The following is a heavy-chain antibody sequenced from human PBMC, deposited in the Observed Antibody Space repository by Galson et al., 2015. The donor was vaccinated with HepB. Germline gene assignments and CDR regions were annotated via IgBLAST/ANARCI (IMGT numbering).Heavy chain of an antibody. Sequence: ETLSLTCTVSGASLTTTPSYWGWFRQTPGKEQAWIASIYYSGATYYSPSLKSRVTISMDTSKNQFSLQLSSLTAADTAVYYCARDFDTEMSISWGYWGQGTLVTVSS. D-gene: IGHD5-24*01. CDR2: IYYSGAT. V-gene: IGHV4-39*07. J-gene: IGHJ4*02. CDR1: GASLTTTPSY. CDR3: ARDFDTEMSISWGY.